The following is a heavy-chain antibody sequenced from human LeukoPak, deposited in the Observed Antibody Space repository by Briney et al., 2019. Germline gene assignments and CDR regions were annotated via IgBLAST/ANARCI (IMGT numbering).Heavy chain of an antibody. D-gene: IGHD3-10*01. Sequence: GGSLRLSCAASGFTFSSYEMNWVRQAPGKGLEWVSYISSSGSTIYYADSVKGRFTISRDDATNSLYLRMNSLRAEDTAIYSCARVPSPTYGSGSHDTDFWGQGTLVTVSS. V-gene: IGHV3-48*03. CDR1: GFTFSSYE. J-gene: IGHJ4*02. CDR3: ARVPSPTYGSGSHDTDF. CDR2: ISSSGSTI.